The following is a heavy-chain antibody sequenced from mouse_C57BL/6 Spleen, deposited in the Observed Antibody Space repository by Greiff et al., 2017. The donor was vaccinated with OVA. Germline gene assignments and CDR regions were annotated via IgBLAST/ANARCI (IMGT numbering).Heavy chain of an antibody. V-gene: IGHV1-22*01. J-gene: IGHJ3*01. CDR3: ANPIYYDYDEGVFAY. Sequence: EVQLQQSGPELVKPGASVKMSCKASGYTFTDYNMHWVKQSHGKSLEWIGYINPNNGGTSYNQKFKGKATLTVNKSSSTAYMELRSLTSEYAAVYYCANPIYYDYDEGVFAYWGQGTLVTVSA. CDR1: GYTFTDYN. D-gene: IGHD2-4*01. CDR2: INPNNGGT.